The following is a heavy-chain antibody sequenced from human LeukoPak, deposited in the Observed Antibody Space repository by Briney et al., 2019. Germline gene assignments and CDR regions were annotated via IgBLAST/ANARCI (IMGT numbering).Heavy chain of an antibody. CDR3: ARDMGDRWAFDI. Sequence: PSETLSLTCTVSGGSISSDFWSWIRQSPGKGLEWIGYIYYSGSTNYNPSLKSRVSISVDTSKRQFSLKLSSVTAADTAVYYCARDMGDRWAFDIWGQGTMVTVSS. D-gene: IGHD3-16*01. CDR2: IYYSGST. J-gene: IGHJ3*02. CDR1: GGSISSDF. V-gene: IGHV4-59*01.